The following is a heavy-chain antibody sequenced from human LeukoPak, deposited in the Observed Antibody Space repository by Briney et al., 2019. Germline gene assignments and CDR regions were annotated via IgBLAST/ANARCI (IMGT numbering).Heavy chain of an antibody. J-gene: IGHJ4*02. V-gene: IGHV4-59*01. Sequence: SETLSLTCTVSGGSISSYYWSWIRQPPGKGLEWIGYIYYSGSTNYNPSLKSRVTISVDTSKNQFSLKLSSVTAADTAVYYCARGLHGWSVSGYDYWGQGTLVTVPS. D-gene: IGHD3-3*01. CDR2: IYYSGST. CDR3: ARGLHGWSVSGYDY. CDR1: GGSISSYY.